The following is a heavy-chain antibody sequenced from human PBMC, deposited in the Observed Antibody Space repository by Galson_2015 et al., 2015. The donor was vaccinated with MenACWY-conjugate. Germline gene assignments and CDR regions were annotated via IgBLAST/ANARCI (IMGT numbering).Heavy chain of an antibody. CDR3: ARYSSLYDYFDS. J-gene: IGHJ4*02. CDR1: GYTFISYG. V-gene: IGHV1-18*01. D-gene: IGHD6-13*01. CDR2: IRVSNGDT. Sequence: SVKVSCKASGYTFISYGITWVRQAPGQGLEWMGGIRVSNGDTKFAQSFQGRVSMIADTSTDTAYMELRNLRSDDTALYYCARYSSLYDYFDSWGQGTLVTVSS.